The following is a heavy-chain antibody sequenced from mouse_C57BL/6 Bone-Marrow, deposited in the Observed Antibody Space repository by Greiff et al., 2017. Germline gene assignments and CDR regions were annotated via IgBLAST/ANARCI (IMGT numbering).Heavy chain of an antibody. D-gene: IGHD1-1*01. J-gene: IGHJ1*03. V-gene: IGHV15-2*01. CDR2: ILPSIGRT. CDR1: DSEVFPIAY. Sequence: VQLQESGSELRSPGSSVKLSCKDFDSEVFPIAYMSWVRQKPGHGFEWIGGILPSIGRTIYGEKFEDKATLDADTLSNTAYLELNSLTSVDSAIYYCARDYYGSSPYWYFDGWGTGTTVTVSS. CDR3: ARDYYGSSPYWYFDG.